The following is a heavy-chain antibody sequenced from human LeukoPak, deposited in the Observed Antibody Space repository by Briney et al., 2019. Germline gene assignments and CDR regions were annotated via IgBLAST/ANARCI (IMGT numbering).Heavy chain of an antibody. CDR3: ARERPSSGFFDY. CDR2: INPNNGGT. D-gene: IGHD6-19*01. CDR1: GYTFTAYY. Sequence: GASVKVSCKTSGYTFTAYYMQWVRQAPGQGLEWMGWINPNNGGTNYAQKFQGRVTMARDTSTSTVYMEVSSLRSEDTALYYCARERPSSGFFDYWGQGSPVTVSS. V-gene: IGHV1-2*02. J-gene: IGHJ4*02.